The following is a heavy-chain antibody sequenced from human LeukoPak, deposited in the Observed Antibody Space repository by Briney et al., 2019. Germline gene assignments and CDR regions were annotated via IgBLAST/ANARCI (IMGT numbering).Heavy chain of an antibody. D-gene: IGHD3-9*01. CDR1: GFTFSCHG. Sequence: GGSLRLSCAASGFTFSCHGMHWVRQAPGRGLEWVAFIRNDGSQKYYPDSVKGRFTISRDNSQNTLSLQMNSLRAEDTALYYCVRDADWAFDYWGQGTLVTVSS. J-gene: IGHJ4*02. CDR3: VRDADWAFDY. CDR2: IRNDGSQK. V-gene: IGHV3-30*02.